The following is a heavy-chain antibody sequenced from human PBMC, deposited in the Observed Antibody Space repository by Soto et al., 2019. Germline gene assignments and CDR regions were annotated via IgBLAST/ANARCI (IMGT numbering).Heavy chain of an antibody. CDR1: GGTFSSYA. D-gene: IGHD2-2*01. Sequence: QVQLVQSGAEVKKPGSSVKVSCKASGGTFSSYAISWVRQAPGQGLEWMGGIIPIPGTANYAQKFQGRVTITADESTSTAYMELSSLRSEDTAVYYCARSQGSSTSLEIYYYYYYGMDGWGQGTTVNVSS. CDR3: ARSQGSSTSLEIYYYYYYGMDG. CDR2: IIPIPGTA. J-gene: IGHJ6*02. V-gene: IGHV1-69*01.